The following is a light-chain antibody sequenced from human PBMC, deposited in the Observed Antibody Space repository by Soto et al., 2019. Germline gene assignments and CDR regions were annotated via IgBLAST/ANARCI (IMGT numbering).Light chain of an antibody. V-gene: IGLV2-8*01. CDR3: NSYAGGNIFYV. CDR1: GSDVGGYNS. Sequence: QSALTQPPSASGSPGQSVTISCTGTGSDVGGYNSVSWYQQHPGKAPKLIIFEVSKRPSGVPDRFSGSKSGNTASLTVSGLQPEDEADYYCNSYAGGNIFYVFGNGTKLTVL. CDR2: EVS. J-gene: IGLJ1*01.